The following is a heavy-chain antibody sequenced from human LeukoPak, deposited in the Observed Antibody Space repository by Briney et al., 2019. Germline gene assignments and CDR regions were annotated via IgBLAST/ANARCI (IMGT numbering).Heavy chain of an antibody. V-gene: IGHV1-18*01. D-gene: IGHD3-22*01. CDR1: GYTFTSYG. Sequence: ASVKVSCKASGYTFTSYGISWVRQAPGQGLEWTGWISAYNGNTNYVQKLQGRVTMTTDTSTSTAYMELRSLRSDDTAVYYCARSVVIADFDYWGQGTLVTVSS. CDR3: ARSVVIADFDY. CDR2: ISAYNGNT. J-gene: IGHJ4*02.